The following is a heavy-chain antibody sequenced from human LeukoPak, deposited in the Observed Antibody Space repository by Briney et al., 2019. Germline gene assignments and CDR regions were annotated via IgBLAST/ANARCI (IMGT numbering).Heavy chain of an antibody. D-gene: IGHD1-14*01. J-gene: IGHJ3*02. CDR3: VRKNRDFNAAFDI. Sequence: PGGSLRLSCAASGFTVSNNYMSWVRQAPRKGLELVSISYSDSNTNYADSVKGRFTISRDTSQNTLSLQMNSLRAEDTAVYYCVRKNRDFNAAFDIWGQGTVVTVSS. V-gene: IGHV3-53*01. CDR1: GFTVSNNY. CDR2: SYSDSNT.